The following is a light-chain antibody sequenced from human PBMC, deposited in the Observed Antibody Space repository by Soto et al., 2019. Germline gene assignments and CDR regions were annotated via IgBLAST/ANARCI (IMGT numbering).Light chain of an antibody. J-gene: IGKJ3*01. CDR3: QQYNNWPFT. Sequence: VMTESPATLSVSPGERATLSCRASQRVARNLAWYQQKPGQAPRLLIYGASTRATGIPARFSGSGSETEFTLNISSLQPEDFAVYYCQQYNNWPFTFGPGTKVDI. CDR2: GAS. CDR1: QRVARN. V-gene: IGKV3-15*01.